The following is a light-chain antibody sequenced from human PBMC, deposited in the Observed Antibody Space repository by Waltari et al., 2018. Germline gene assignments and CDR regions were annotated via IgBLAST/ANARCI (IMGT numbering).Light chain of an antibody. V-gene: IGLV1-47*01. J-gene: IGLJ3*02. CDR3: ATWDDNLSAWV. Sequence: QSVVTQPPSASGTPGQRVTMSCSGGRSNLAKHYAVWYQQLPGTAPGLLVYRNDARPSGVPDRFSGSKSGTSASLAISGLRSEDEADYYCATWDDNLSAWVFGGGTKLTVL. CDR1: RSNLAKHY. CDR2: RND.